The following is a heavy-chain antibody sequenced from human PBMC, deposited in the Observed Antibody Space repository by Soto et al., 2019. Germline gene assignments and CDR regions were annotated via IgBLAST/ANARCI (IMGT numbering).Heavy chain of an antibody. J-gene: IGHJ6*02. CDR1: GYTFTGYY. D-gene: IGHD2-2*02. Sequence: GASVKVSCKXSGYTFTGYYMHWVRQAPGQGLEWMGWIDPNSGGTNYAQKFQGRVTMTRDTSISTAYMELSRLRSDDTAVYYCASLGYCSSTSCYTVPYYYYGMDVWGQGTTVTVSS. CDR3: ASLGYCSSTSCYTVPYYYYGMDV. CDR2: IDPNSGGT. V-gene: IGHV1-2*02.